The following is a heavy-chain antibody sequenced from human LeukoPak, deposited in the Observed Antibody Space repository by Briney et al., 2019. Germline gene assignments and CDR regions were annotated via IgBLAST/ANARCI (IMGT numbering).Heavy chain of an antibody. CDR3: ARVHGSGSYYSRHWCFDL. CDR2: ISSSSSTI. CDR1: GFTFSSYS. D-gene: IGHD3-10*01. J-gene: IGHJ2*01. Sequence: PGGSLRLSCAASGFTFSSYSMNWVRQAPGKGLEWVSYISSSSSTIYYADSVKGRFTISRDNAKNSLYLQMNSLRAEDTAVYYCARVHGSGSYYSRHWCFDLWGRGTLVTVSS. V-gene: IGHV3-48*04.